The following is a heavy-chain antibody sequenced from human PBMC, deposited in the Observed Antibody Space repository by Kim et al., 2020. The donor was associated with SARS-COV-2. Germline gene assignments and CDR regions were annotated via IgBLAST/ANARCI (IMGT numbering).Heavy chain of an antibody. CDR2: ISSSSSYT. CDR1: GFTFSDYY. J-gene: IGHJ6*02. V-gene: IGHV3-11*06. CDR3: ARHGRAQYQLLSPYYYYYGMDV. Sequence: GGSLRLSCAASGFTFSDYYMSWIRQAPGKGLEWVSYISSSSSYTNYADSVKGRFTISRDNAKNSLYLQMNSLRAEDTAVYYCARHGRAQYQLLSPYYYYYGMDVWGQGTTVTVSS. D-gene: IGHD2-2*01.